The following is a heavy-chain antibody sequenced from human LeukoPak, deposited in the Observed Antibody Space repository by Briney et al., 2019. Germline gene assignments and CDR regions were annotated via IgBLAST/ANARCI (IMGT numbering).Heavy chain of an antibody. Sequence: SETLSLTCTVSGDSISSSNYYWGWIRQSPGKGLEWIGTIHHSGRTYYNPSLESRVTISVDTSKNQFSLQLTSVTAADTTVYYCARLDSLHLIPYWGQGTMVTVSS. J-gene: IGHJ4*02. D-gene: IGHD3-9*01. V-gene: IGHV4-39*01. CDR3: ARLDSLHLIPY. CDR2: IHHSGRT. CDR1: GDSISSSNYY.